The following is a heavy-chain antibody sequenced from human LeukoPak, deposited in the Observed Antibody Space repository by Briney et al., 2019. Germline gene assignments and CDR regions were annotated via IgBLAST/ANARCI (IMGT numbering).Heavy chain of an antibody. D-gene: IGHD4-17*01. Sequence: PSETLSLTCTVSGGSISSYYWSWIRQPPGKGLEWIGYIYYSGSTNYNPSLKSRVTISVDTSKNQFSLKLSSVTAADTAVYYCARDLLSCGDSPLGYWGQGTLVTVSS. V-gene: IGHV4-59*01. CDR3: ARDLLSCGDSPLGY. CDR1: GGSISSYY. CDR2: IYYSGST. J-gene: IGHJ4*02.